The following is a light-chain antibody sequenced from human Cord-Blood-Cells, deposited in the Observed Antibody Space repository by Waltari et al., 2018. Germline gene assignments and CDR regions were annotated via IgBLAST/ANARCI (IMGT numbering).Light chain of an antibody. Sequence: EIVLTQSPATPCLSRGERAPLSCRASQGDSSYLAWYQQKPGQAPRLLIHDASNRATAIPARFIGSGSATDFTLTISSLEPEDFAVYYCQQRSNWPPYSFGQGTKLEIK. CDR2: DAS. J-gene: IGKJ2*03. CDR1: QGDSSY. CDR3: QQRSNWPPYS. V-gene: IGKV3-11*01.